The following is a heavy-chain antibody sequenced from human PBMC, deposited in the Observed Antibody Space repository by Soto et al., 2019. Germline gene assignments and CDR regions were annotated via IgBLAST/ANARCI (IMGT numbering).Heavy chain of an antibody. Sequence: SETLSLTCLVSGFPISSPYSWGWIRQPPGKGLEWIGSISHTGTTSYSPSLTSRVSISVDTSKNQVSLKLTSVTAADTAVYFCARVTMVLRDSDHFGVDVWGHGTTVTVSS. J-gene: IGHJ6*02. V-gene: IGHV4-38-2*02. D-gene: IGHD4-17*01. CDR3: ARVTMVLRDSDHFGVDV. CDR1: GFPISSPYS. CDR2: ISHTGTT.